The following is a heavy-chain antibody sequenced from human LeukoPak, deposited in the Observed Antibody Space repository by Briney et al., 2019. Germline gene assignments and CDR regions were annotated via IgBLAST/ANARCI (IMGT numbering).Heavy chain of an antibody. CDR1: GGSFSGYY. J-gene: IGHJ3*02. V-gene: IGHV4-34*01. Sequence: PSETLSLTCAVYGGSFSGYYWSWIRQPPGKGLEWIGEINHSGSTNYNPSLKSRVTISVDTSKNQFSLKLSSVTAADTAVYYCARDEGFGAFDIWGQGTMVTVSS. CDR2: INHSGST. CDR3: ARDEGFGAFDI. D-gene: IGHD3-16*01.